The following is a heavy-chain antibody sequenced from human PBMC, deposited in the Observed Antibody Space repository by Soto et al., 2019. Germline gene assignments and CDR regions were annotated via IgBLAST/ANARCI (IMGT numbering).Heavy chain of an antibody. J-gene: IGHJ6*02. CDR3: ARDIGWELPPSSYYGMDV. Sequence: QVQLVQSGAEVKKPGSSVKVSCKASGGTFNSYGITWVRQAPGQGLEWMGRIIPIPGIAYYAKKFQGRVTITADKSTTTDYMELSSLRSEDTAVYYWARDIGWELPPSSYYGMDVWGQGTEVTVSS. CDR1: GGTFNSYG. CDR2: IIPIPGIA. V-gene: IGHV1-69*04. D-gene: IGHD1-7*01.